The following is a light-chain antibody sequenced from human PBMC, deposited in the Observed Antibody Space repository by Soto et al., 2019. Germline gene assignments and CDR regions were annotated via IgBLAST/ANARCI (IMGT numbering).Light chain of an antibody. CDR2: GVT. V-gene: IGLV2-11*01. CDR3: CSYAGSYPYV. Sequence: SALTQPRSVSGSPGQSVTISCTGTSSDVGGYNYVSWYQQHPGKVPRLVIYGVTQRPSGVPDRFSASRSGNTASLTISGLQAEDEADYYCCSYAGSYPYVFGTGTKVTVL. J-gene: IGLJ1*01. CDR1: SSDVGGYNY.